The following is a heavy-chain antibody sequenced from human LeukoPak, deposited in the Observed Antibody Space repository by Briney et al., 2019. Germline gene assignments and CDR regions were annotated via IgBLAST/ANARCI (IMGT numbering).Heavy chain of an antibody. CDR2: VYPGDSHT. J-gene: IGHJ4*02. D-gene: IGHD4-23*01. CDR3: ARGAYGGNSDYFDY. V-gene: IGHV5-51*01. CDR1: GYSFTSNW. Sequence: GESLKISCQGSGYSFTSNWIGWVRQMPGKGLEWMAIVYPGDSHTKYSPSFQGQVTISADKSISTAYLQWSRLEASDTAMYYCARGAYGGNSDYFDYWGQGTLVTVSS.